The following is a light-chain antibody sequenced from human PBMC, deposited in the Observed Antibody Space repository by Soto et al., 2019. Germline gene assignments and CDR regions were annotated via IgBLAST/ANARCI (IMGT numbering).Light chain of an antibody. J-gene: IGKJ1*01. CDR1: QSVSSN. V-gene: IGKV3-15*01. CDR3: QQYNNWRQWT. CDR2: GAS. Sequence: EIVMTQSPATLSVSPGERATLSCRASQSVSSNLAWYQQKPGQAPGLPIYGASTRATGIPARFSGSGSGTEFTLTISSLQSEDFAVYYCQQYNNWRQWTFGQGTKV.